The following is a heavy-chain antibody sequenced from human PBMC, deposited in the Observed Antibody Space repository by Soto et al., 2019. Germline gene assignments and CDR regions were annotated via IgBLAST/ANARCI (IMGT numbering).Heavy chain of an antibody. Sequence: EVQLVESGGGLVQPGGSLRLSCAASGFTFSSYWMTWVRQAPGKGLEWVANIKEDGSGKYYVDSVKGRFTISRDNTKNSLDLALNRPRAEDTATYFFVEAWYNDVLGYYLDYWGQGTLVTVSS. CDR2: IKEDGSGK. CDR3: VEAWYNDVLGYYLDY. J-gene: IGHJ4*02. CDR1: GFTFSSYW. D-gene: IGHD3-9*01. V-gene: IGHV3-7*01.